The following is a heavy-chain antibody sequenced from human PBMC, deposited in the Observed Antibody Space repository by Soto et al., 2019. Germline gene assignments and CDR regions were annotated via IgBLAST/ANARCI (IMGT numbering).Heavy chain of an antibody. CDR3: ARSPYYDFWSGYYASYYYYGMDV. D-gene: IGHD3-3*01. Sequence: SETLSLTCAVYCGSCSGYYWSWIRQPPGKGLEWIGEINHSGSTNYNPSLKSRVTISVDTSKNQFSLKLSSVTAADTAVYYCARSPYYDFWSGYYASYYYYGMDVWGQGTTVTVSS. CDR1: CGSCSGYY. J-gene: IGHJ6*02. V-gene: IGHV4-34*01. CDR2: INHSGST.